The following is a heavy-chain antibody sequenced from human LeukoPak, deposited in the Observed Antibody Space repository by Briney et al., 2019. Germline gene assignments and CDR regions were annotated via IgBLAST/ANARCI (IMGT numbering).Heavy chain of an antibody. Sequence: GGSLRLSCAASGFTFSSNYMSWVRQAPGKGLEWVSRINSDGSSTSYADSVRGRFTISRDNAKNTLYLQMNSLRAEDTAVYYCAKWGVILGWGQGTLVTVSS. V-gene: IGHV3-74*01. D-gene: IGHD3-16*01. CDR3: AKWGVILG. CDR2: INSDGSST. CDR1: GFTFSSNY. J-gene: IGHJ4*02.